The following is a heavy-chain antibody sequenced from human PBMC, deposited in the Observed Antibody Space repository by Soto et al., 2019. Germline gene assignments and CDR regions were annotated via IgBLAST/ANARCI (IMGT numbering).Heavy chain of an antibody. J-gene: IGHJ5*02. CDR3: ARDPYYYDSGGKGGFDP. V-gene: IGHV4-4*02. D-gene: IGHD3-10*01. CDR2: IYHTGAT. Sequence: SETLSLTCAVSGGSLSSTHWWSWVRQPPRKGLEWIGEIYHTGATNYNPSLQSRVTISVDKSNNQFSLNLSSVTAADTAVYYCARDPYYYDSGGKGGFDPWGQGTLVTVSS. CDR1: GGSLSSTHW.